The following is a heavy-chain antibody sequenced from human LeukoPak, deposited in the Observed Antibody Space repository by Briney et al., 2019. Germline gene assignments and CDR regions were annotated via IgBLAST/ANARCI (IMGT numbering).Heavy chain of an antibody. Sequence: GGSLRLSCAASGFSFNSYLMSWVRQPPGKGLEWVSTISGSGGSTNYADSVKGRFTISRDNAKNSLYLQMNSLRAEDTAVYYCARGSRVWFGELLFDYWGQGTLVTVSS. J-gene: IGHJ4*02. CDR2: ISGSGGST. D-gene: IGHD3-10*01. CDR1: GFSFNSYL. CDR3: ARGSRVWFGELLFDY. V-gene: IGHV3-23*01.